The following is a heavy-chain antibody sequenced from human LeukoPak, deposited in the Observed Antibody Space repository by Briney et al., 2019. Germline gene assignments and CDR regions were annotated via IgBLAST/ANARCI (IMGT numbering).Heavy chain of an antibody. D-gene: IGHD1-26*01. CDR3: AAAGGSGSYSAWFDP. J-gene: IGHJ5*02. V-gene: IGHV1-58*02. CDR2: IVVGSGNT. Sequence: SVKVSCKASGFTFTNSAMQWVRQARGQRLEWIGWIVVGSGNTNYAQKFQERVTITRDMSTSTAYMELSSLRSEDTAVYYCAAAGGSGSYSAWFDPWGQGTLVTVSS. CDR1: GFTFTNSA.